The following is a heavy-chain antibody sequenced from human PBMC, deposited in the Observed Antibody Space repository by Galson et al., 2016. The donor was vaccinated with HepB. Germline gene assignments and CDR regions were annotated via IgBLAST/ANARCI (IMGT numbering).Heavy chain of an antibody. V-gene: IGHV4-34*01. CDR2: INPGEGT. Sequence: SETLSLTCVVYGGSFSTYYWTWIRQSPGKGLEWIGDINPGEGTNYNPSLKSRLTISVDTSKNQFSLNLTSVTAADTAVYYCATGRRPFWSGYYGESWFDPWSQGTLVTVSS. D-gene: IGHD3-3*01. CDR3: ATGRRPFWSGYYGESWFDP. J-gene: IGHJ5*02. CDR1: GGSFSTYY.